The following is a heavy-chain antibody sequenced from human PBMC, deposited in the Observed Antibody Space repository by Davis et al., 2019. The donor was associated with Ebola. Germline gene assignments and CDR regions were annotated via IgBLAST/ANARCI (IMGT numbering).Heavy chain of an antibody. D-gene: IGHD5-12*01. V-gene: IGHV6-1*01. J-gene: IGHJ4*02. CDR3: ARGWLRSKFDY. CDR1: ADSVSINSAG. CDR2: TYFNSKYYS. Sequence: PSETLSLTCAISADSVSINSAGWNWIRQSPSRGLEWLGRTYFNSKYYSDYAVSVRGRITINADPSKNQFSLQLNSVTPEDTAVYYCARGWLRSKFDYWGRGTLVTGSS.